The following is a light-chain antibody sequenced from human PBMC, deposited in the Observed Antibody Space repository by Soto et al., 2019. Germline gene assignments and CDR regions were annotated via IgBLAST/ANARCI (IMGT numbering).Light chain of an antibody. CDR1: SSDVGSYNS. CDR2: DVT. Sequence: QSALTQPASVSGSPGQSITISCTGTSSDVGSYNSVSWHQQHPGQAPKLMIYDVTNRASGIPDRFSASKSGNTASLTISGHQSGDEADYSCSSYTSASTYVFGTGTKLTVL. V-gene: IGLV2-14*01. J-gene: IGLJ1*01. CDR3: SSYTSASTYV.